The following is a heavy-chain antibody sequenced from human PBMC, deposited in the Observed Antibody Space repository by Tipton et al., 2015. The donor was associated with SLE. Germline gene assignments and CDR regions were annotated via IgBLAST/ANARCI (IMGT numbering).Heavy chain of an antibody. CDR3: ARGGDPDYFDY. V-gene: IGHV4-39*07. Sequence: LFYSGSSYYNPSLKSRVTISADTSKNKFSLNLSSVTAADTAVYYCARGGDPDYFDYWGQGTLVTVSS. J-gene: IGHJ4*02. CDR2: LFYSGSS.